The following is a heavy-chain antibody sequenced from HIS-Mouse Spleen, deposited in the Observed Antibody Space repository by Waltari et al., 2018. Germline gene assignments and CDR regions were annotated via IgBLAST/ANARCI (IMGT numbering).Heavy chain of an antibody. Sequence: EMQLVGSGGCLVKPGGSLRLSCAASGVTFSSDRVNWGRQAPGKGLEWVSSISSSSSYIYYADSVKGRFTISRDNAKNSLYLQMNSLRAEDTAVYYCARTGPLDYWGQGTLVTVSS. CDR1: GVTFSSDR. CDR2: ISSSSSYI. V-gene: IGHV3-21*01. CDR3: ARTGPLDY. D-gene: IGHD1-1*01. J-gene: IGHJ4*02.